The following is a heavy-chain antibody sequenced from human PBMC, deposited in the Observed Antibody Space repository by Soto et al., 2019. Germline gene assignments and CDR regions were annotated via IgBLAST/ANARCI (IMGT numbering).Heavy chain of an antibody. V-gene: IGHV3-7*01. CDR3: ARDHYSSSGTYFDY. D-gene: IGHD6-6*01. J-gene: IGHJ4*02. CDR2: IKQDGSEK. Sequence: PGGSLRLSCAASGFTFSSYWMSWVRQAPGKGLEWVANIKQDGSEKYYVDSVKGRFTISRDNAKNSLYLQMNSLRAEDTAVYYCARDHYSSSGTYFDYWGQGTLVTVSS. CDR1: GFTFSSYW.